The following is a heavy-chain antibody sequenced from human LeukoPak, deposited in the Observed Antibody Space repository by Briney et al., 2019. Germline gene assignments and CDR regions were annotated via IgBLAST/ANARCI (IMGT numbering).Heavy chain of an antibody. Sequence: GGSQRLSCAASGFTFSSYWMSWVRQAPGKGQEWVANIKQDGSEKYYVDSVKGRFTISRDNAKNSLYLQMNSLRAEDTAVYYCARARPRYYYYGMDVWGQGTTVTVSS. CDR3: ARARPRYYYYGMDV. CDR2: IKQDGSEK. V-gene: IGHV3-7*01. J-gene: IGHJ6*02. CDR1: GFTFSSYW.